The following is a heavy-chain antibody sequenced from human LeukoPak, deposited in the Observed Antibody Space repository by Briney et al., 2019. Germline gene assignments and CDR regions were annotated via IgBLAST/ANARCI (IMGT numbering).Heavy chain of an antibody. CDR3: AREATSGSGGYCDH. Sequence: GGSLRLSCAASGFPFSSYWLHWVRQAPGKGLVWVSRINSDGSSTRYADSVKGRFTISRDNAKNTVYLQMNSLRAEDTAVYYCAREATSGSGGYCDHWGQGTLVTVSS. CDR1: GFPFSSYW. V-gene: IGHV3-74*01. CDR2: INSDGSST. J-gene: IGHJ4*02. D-gene: IGHD3-10*01.